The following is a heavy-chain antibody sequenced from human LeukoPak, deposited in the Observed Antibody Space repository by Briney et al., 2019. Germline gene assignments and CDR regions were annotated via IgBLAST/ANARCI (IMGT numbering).Heavy chain of an antibody. V-gene: IGHV3-30-3*01. Sequence: GGSLRLSCAASGFTFSSYAMHWVRQAPGKGLEWVAVISYDGSNKYYADSVKGRFTISRDNSKNTLYLQMNSLRAEDTAVYYCASAGGSTIAARFRWFDPWGQGTLVTVSS. D-gene: IGHD6-6*01. CDR3: ASAGGSTIAARFRWFDP. J-gene: IGHJ5*02. CDR1: GFTFSSYA. CDR2: ISYDGSNK.